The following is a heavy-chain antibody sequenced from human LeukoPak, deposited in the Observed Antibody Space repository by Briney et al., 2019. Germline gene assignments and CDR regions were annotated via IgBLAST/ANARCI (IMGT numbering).Heavy chain of an antibody. CDR2: IVVGSGNT. J-gene: IGHJ6*02. Sequence: SVKVSCKASGFTFTSSAMQWVRQARGQRLEWIGWIVVGSGNTNYAQKFQERVTITRDMSTSTAYMELSGLRSEDTAVYYCAAEIGGADGGMDVWGQGTTVTVSS. D-gene: IGHD4-23*01. CDR3: AAEIGGADGGMDV. CDR1: GFTFTSSA. V-gene: IGHV1-58*02.